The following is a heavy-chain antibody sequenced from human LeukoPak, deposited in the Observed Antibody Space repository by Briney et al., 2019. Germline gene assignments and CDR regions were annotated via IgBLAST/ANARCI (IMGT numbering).Heavy chain of an antibody. V-gene: IGHV3-74*01. CDR3: APGGYCSGGSCYKEYFQH. Sequence: GGSLRLSCAASEFTFSSYWMHWVRQAPGKGLVWVSRINSDGSSTSYVDSVKGRFTISRDNAKNTLYLQMNSLRAEDTAVYYCAPGGYCSGGSCYKEYFQHWGQGTLVTVSS. D-gene: IGHD2-15*01. CDR2: INSDGSST. J-gene: IGHJ1*01. CDR1: EFTFSSYW.